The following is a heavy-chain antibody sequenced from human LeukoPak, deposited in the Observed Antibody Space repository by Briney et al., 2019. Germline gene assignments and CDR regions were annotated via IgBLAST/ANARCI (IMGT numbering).Heavy chain of an antibody. CDR1: GFTFSSYA. D-gene: IGHD2-8*01. CDR2: ISGSGGST. CDR3: AKDEGYCTNGVCSPSDYYYMDV. J-gene: IGHJ6*03. V-gene: IGHV3-23*01. Sequence: HTGGSLRLSCAASGFTFSSYAMSWVRQAPGKGLEWVSAISGSGGSTYYADSVKGRFTISRDNSKNTLYLQMNSLRAEDTAVYYCAKDEGYCTNGVCSPSDYYYMDVWGKGTTVTVSS.